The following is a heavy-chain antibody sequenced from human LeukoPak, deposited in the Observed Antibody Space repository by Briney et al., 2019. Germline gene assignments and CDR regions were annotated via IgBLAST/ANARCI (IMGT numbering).Heavy chain of an antibody. CDR3: AKYDSSGYYSYYFDY. CDR1: GFTFSSYA. Sequence: AGGSLRLSCAASGFTFSSYAMSWVRQAPGKGLEWVSAISGSGGSTYYADSVKGRFTISRDNSKNTLYLQMNSLRAEDTAVYYCAKYDSSGYYSYYFDYWGQGTLVTVSS. D-gene: IGHD3-22*01. V-gene: IGHV3-23*01. J-gene: IGHJ4*02. CDR2: ISGSGGST.